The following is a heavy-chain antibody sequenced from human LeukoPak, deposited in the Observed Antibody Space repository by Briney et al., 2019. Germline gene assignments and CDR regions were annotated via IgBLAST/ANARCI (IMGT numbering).Heavy chain of an antibody. V-gene: IGHV3-66*01. CDR3: ARGRWLGQGDY. J-gene: IGHJ4*02. CDR2: IHSGGST. Sequence: PGGSLRPSCAASGFXVSTNYISWVRQAPGKGLEWVSVIHSGGSTYYADSVKGRFTISTDDSKNTLYLQMNSLRAEDTALYYCARGRWLGQGDYWGQGTRVTVSS. D-gene: IGHD6-19*01. CDR1: GFXVSTNY.